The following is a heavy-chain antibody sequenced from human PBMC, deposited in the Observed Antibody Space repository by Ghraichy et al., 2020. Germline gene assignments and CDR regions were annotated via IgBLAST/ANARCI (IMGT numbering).Heavy chain of an antibody. J-gene: IGHJ4*02. V-gene: IGHV1-2*04. CDR1: GYTFTGYY. CDR2: INPNSGGT. Sequence: ASVKVSCKASGYTFTGYYMHWVRQAPGQGLEWMGWINPNSGGTNYAQKFQGWVTMTRDTSISTAYMELSRLRSDDTAVYYCARGPYSGSYYAGFDRPQNHFDYWGQGTLVTVSS. CDR3: ARGPYSGSYYAGFDRPQNHFDY. D-gene: IGHD1-26*01.